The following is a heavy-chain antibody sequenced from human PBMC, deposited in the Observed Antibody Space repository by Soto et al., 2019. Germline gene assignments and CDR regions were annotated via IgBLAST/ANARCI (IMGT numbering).Heavy chain of an antibody. D-gene: IGHD2-21*01. CDR2: IYYSGST. CDR1: GCSISSYY. Sequence: SETLSLTCTVSGCSISSYYWSWIRQPPGKGLEWIGYIYYSGSTNYNPSLKSRVTISVDTSKNQFSLKLSSVTAADTAVYYCARGNIVASHWGQGTLVTVSS. CDR3: ARGNIVASH. V-gene: IGHV4-59*01. J-gene: IGHJ4*02.